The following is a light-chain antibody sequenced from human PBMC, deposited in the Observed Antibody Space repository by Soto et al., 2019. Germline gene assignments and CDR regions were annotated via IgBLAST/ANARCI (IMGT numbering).Light chain of an antibody. CDR1: QSVGSY. CDR3: QQRSNWPWT. Sequence: EIVLIQSPATLSLSPGERATLSCRASQSVGSYLAGYQQNPGQAPRLLIYGASTRATGTPARFSGSGSGTDFTLTSSSLEPEDFALYYCQQRSNWPWTFGQGTKVDIK. J-gene: IGKJ1*01. V-gene: IGKV3-11*01. CDR2: GAS.